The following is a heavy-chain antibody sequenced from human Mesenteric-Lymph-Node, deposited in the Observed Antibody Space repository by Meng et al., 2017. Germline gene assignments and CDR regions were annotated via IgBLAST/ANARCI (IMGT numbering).Heavy chain of an antibody. Sequence: QGHVQESGPGLVKPSGTLSLTCAVSGGSISSSYWWTWVRQSPGKGLEWIGEMYHSGTTNYNPSLKSRVTISMGKSNNQLSLKLNSVTAADTAVYYCATQESRDGHNPYWGQGTLVTVSS. CDR1: GGSISSSYW. CDR2: MYHSGTT. V-gene: IGHV4-4*02. J-gene: IGHJ4*02. D-gene: IGHD5-24*01. CDR3: ATQESRDGHNPY.